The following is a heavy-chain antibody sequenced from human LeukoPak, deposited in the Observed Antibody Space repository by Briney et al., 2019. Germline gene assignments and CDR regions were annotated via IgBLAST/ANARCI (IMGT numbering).Heavy chain of an antibody. V-gene: IGHV3-7*01. D-gene: IGHD3-10*01. Sequence: PGGSLRLSCAASGFTFSSYWMSWVRQAPGKGLEWVANIKEDGSEKYYVDSVKGRFTISRDNAKNSLYLQMNSLRAEDTAVYDCASGLLWFGELTDYWGQGTLVTVSS. CDR2: IKEDGSEK. J-gene: IGHJ4*02. CDR3: ASGLLWFGELTDY. CDR1: GFTFSSYW.